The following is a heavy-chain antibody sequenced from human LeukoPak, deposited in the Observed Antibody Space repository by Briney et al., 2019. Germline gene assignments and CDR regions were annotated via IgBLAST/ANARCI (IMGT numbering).Heavy chain of an antibody. CDR1: GFTFSDYA. CDR2: ISYDGSYK. J-gene: IGHJ5*02. CDR3: AKDVAYYDFWSGIDP. V-gene: IGHV3-30-3*01. Sequence: QSGGSLRLSCAASGFTFSDYAVHWVRQAPGKGLEWVAVISYDGSYKYYADSVKGRFTISRDNSKNTLYLQMNSLRAEDTAVYYCAKDVAYYDFWSGIDPWGQGTLVTVSS. D-gene: IGHD3-3*01.